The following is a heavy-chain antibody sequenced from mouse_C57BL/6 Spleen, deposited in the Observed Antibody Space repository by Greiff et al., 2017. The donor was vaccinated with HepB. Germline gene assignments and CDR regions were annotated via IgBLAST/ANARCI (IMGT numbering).Heavy chain of an antibody. J-gene: IGHJ2*01. D-gene: IGHD2-5*01. CDR1: GYTFTDYE. V-gene: IGHV1-15*01. CDR3: TSEPTIVILDYFDY. Sequence: QVQLQQSGAELVRPGASVTLSCKASGYTFTDYEMHWVKQTPVHGLEWIGAIDPETGGTAYNQKFKGKAILTADKSSSTAYMELRSLTSEDSAVYYCTSEPTIVILDYFDYWGQGTTLTVSS. CDR2: IDPETGGT.